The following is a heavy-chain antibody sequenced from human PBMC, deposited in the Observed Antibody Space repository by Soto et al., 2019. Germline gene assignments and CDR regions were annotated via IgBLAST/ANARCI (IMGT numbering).Heavy chain of an antibody. D-gene: IGHD3-16*02. Sequence: GGSLRLSCAASGFTFSSYAMSWVRQAPGKGLEWVSAISGSGGSTYYADSVKGRFTISRDNSKNTLYLQMNSLRAEDTAVYYCAKMGGGLSMITFGGVIVKGTDYFDYWGQGTLVTVSS. CDR3: AKMGGGLSMITFGGVIVKGTDYFDY. CDR2: ISGSGGST. CDR1: GFTFSSYA. V-gene: IGHV3-23*01. J-gene: IGHJ4*02.